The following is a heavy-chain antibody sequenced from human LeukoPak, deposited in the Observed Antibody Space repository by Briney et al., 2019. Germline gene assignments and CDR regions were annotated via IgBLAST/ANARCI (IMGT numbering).Heavy chain of an antibody. CDR2: ISAYNGNT. CDR3: ARDPDGSLTMIHAFDI. Sequence: ASVKVSCKASGYTFTSYGISWVRQAPGQGLEGMGWISAYNGNTNYAQKLQGRVTMTTDTSTSTAYMELRSLRPDDTAVYYCARDPDGSLTMIHAFDIWGQGTMVTVSS. D-gene: IGHD3-22*01. J-gene: IGHJ3*02. V-gene: IGHV1-18*01. CDR1: GYTFTSYG.